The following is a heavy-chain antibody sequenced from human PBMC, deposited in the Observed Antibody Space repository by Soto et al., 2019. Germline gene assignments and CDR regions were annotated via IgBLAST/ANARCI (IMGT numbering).Heavy chain of an antibody. D-gene: IGHD3-3*02. CDR3: ARCGSPCILGF. J-gene: IGHJ4*02. V-gene: IGHV4-30-4*01. CDR2: IHYNGDA. Sequence: SETLSLTCTVSGDSISNIDYYWSWIRQPPGKGLEWIGHIHYNGDAYYSPSLKSRVAISVDMSKNQFSLKLTSVTAADTAVYYCARCGSPCILGFWGQGTLVPVSS. CDR1: GDSISNIDYY.